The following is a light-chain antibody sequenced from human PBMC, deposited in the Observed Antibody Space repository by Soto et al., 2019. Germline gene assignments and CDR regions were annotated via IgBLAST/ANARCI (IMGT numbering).Light chain of an antibody. CDR1: QSVNRW. J-gene: IGKJ4*01. CDR2: TAS. Sequence: IQMTQSPSTLSASVGDRVTITCRASQSVNRWLAWYQQKPGKAPNLLIYTASTLQSGVPSRFSGSGSGTDFTLTISSLQPEDFATYYCIQDYNYPLTFGGGTKVDNK. V-gene: IGKV1-6*01. CDR3: IQDYNYPLT.